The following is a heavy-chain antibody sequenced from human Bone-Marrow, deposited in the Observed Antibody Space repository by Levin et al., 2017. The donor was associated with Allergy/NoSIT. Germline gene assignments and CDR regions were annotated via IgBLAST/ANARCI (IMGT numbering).Heavy chain of an antibody. CDR3: ARGSASSFDF. Sequence: PGGSLRLSCAASGFNFQIFWMTWLRQAPGKGLEWVAYIKQDGSEKSYVDSVKGRFTISRDNTRNSLYLEMNSLGAGDSAVYYCARGSASSFDFWGQGSLVTVSS. J-gene: IGHJ4*02. CDR2: IKQDGSEK. D-gene: IGHD6-19*01. V-gene: IGHV3-7*01. CDR1: GFNFQIFW.